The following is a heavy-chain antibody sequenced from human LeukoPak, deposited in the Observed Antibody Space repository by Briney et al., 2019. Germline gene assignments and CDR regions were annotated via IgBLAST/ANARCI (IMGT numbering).Heavy chain of an antibody. Sequence: ASETLSLTCIVSGGSISSSGYYWGWIRQPPGKGLEWIGSIYYSGITYNNPSLKSRVTLSVDTSKNQFSLKLSSVTAADTAAYYCARHDWSHWGQGTLVTVSS. CDR1: GGSISSSGYY. CDR3: ARHDWSH. J-gene: IGHJ4*02. CDR2: IYYSGIT. D-gene: IGHD3-3*01. V-gene: IGHV4-39*01.